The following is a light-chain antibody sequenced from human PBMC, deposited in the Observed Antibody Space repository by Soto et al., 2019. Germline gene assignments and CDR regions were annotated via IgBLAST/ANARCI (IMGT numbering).Light chain of an antibody. CDR1: SSDVGDYNY. V-gene: IGLV2-11*01. CDR2: DVS. Sequence: QSALTQPRSVSGSPGQSVTISCTGTSSDVGDYNYVSWYQQHPGKAPKFMIYDVSKRPSGVPDRFSGSKSGNTASLTISGLQAEDEADYYCCSYAVTYYVFGTGTKLTVL. J-gene: IGLJ1*01. CDR3: CSYAVTYYV.